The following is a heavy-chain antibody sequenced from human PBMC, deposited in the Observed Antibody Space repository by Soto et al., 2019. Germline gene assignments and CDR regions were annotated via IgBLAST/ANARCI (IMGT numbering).Heavy chain of an antibody. CDR3: AKDLDYGDYDV. V-gene: IGHV3-30*18. J-gene: IGHJ4*02. CDR2: ISYDGSNK. Sequence: GALRLSCAASGFTFSSYGMHWVRQAPGKGLEWVAVISYDGSNKYYADSVKGRFTISRDNSKNTLYLQMNSLRAEDTAVYYCAKDLDYGDYDVWGQGTLVTVSS. CDR1: GFTFSSYG. D-gene: IGHD4-17*01.